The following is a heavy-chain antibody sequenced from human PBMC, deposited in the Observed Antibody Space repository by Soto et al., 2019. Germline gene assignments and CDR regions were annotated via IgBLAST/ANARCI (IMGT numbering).Heavy chain of an antibody. CDR1: GGSISSSNW. Sequence: SETLSLTCAVSGGSISSSNWWSWVRQPPGKGLEWIGEIYHSGSTNYNPSLKSRVTISVDKSKNQFSLKLSSVTAADTAVYYCARFSTMVRGNLRHAFDIWGKGTMVTVSS. D-gene: IGHD3-10*01. CDR3: ARFSTMVRGNLRHAFDI. J-gene: IGHJ3*02. V-gene: IGHV4-4*02. CDR2: IYHSGST.